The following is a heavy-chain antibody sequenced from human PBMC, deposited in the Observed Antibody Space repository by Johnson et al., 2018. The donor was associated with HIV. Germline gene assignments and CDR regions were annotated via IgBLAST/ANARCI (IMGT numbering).Heavy chain of an antibody. CDR3: AREGYYNFWRGADAFDI. CDR1: GFTFSSYA. CDR2: ISYDGSNK. D-gene: IGHD3-3*01. J-gene: IGHJ3*02. V-gene: IGHV3-30*04. Sequence: QVQLVESGGGVVQPGRSLRLSCAASGFTFSSYAMHWVRQAPGKGLEWVAVISYDGSNKYYADSVKGRFTISRDNSKNTLYLQMNSLRAEDTAVYYCAREGYYNFWRGADAFDIWGQGTMVTVSS.